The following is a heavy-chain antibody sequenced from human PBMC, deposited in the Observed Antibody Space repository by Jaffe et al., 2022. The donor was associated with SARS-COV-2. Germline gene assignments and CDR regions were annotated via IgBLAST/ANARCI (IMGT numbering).Heavy chain of an antibody. J-gene: IGHJ5*02. CDR1: GGSLSGYY. V-gene: IGHV4-34*01. Sequence: QVQLQQWGAGLLKPSETLSLTCAVYGGSLSGYYWSWIRQPPGKGLEWIGEVNHSETTNYNPSLESRVTISVDTSKNQFSLKLTSVTAADTAVYYCARVSCGSTSCYKDWFDPWGQGTLVTVSS. D-gene: IGHD2-2*02. CDR3: ARVSCGSTSCYKDWFDP. CDR2: VNHSETT.